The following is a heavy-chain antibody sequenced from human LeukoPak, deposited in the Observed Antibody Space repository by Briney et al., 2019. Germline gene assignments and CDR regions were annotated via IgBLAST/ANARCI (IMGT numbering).Heavy chain of an antibody. CDR2: INTDGSST. V-gene: IGHV3-74*01. CDR1: GFTFSSYW. Sequence: PGGSLRLSCAASGFTFSSYWMHWVRQAPGKGLVWVSRINTDGSSTSYADSVKGRFTISRDNAKNTLYLQMNSLRAEDTAVYYCATSITIFGVVIYWGQGTLVTVSS. CDR3: ATSITIFGVVIY. D-gene: IGHD3-3*01. J-gene: IGHJ4*02.